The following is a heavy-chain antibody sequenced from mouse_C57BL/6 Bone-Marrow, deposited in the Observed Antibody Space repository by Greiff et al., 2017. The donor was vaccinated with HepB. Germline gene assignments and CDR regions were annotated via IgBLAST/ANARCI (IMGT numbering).Heavy chain of an antibody. J-gene: IGHJ4*01. CDR2: IDPNSGGT. CDR3: ARTGTFYAKDY. CDR1: GYTFTSYW. Sequence: QVQLQQPGAELVKPGASVKLSCKASGYTFTSYWMHWVKQRPGRGLEWNGRIDPNSGGTKYNEKFKSKATLTVDKPSSTAYMQLSSLTSEDSAVYSCARTGTFYAKDYWGQGTAVTVSS. V-gene: IGHV1-72*01. D-gene: IGHD4-1*01.